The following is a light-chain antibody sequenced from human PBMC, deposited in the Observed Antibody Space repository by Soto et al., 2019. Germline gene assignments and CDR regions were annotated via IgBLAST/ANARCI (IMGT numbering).Light chain of an antibody. CDR1: ETINIL. Sequence: DIQMTQSPSTLSASVGDRVTLTCRASETINILLAWYQQKPGKAPKLLIYEGSSLQSGVPSRFSGSGSGTEFTLTVSSLQSDDFATYYCQQYYSYPWTFGQGTKVEIK. V-gene: IGKV1-5*03. J-gene: IGKJ1*01. CDR2: EGS. CDR3: QQYYSYPWT.